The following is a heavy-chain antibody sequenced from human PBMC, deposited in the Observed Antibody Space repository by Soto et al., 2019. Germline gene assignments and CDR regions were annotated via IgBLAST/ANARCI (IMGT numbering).Heavy chain of an antibody. CDR3: ARVLRAGWFDP. CDR2: IYYSGST. CDR1: GGSISSGGYY. Sequence: TLSLTCTVSGGSISSGGYYWSWIRQHPGKGLEWIGYIYYSGSTYYNPSLKSRVTISVDTSKNQFSLKLSSVTAADTAGYYCARVLRAGWFDPWGHGTLVTVPS. V-gene: IGHV4-31*03. J-gene: IGHJ5*02. D-gene: IGHD2-15*01.